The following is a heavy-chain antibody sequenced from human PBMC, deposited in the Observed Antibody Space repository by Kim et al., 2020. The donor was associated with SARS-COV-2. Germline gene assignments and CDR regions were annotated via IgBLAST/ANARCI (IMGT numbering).Heavy chain of an antibody. J-gene: IGHJ5*02. Sequence: SETLSLTCTVSGGSISSYYWSWIRQPPGKGLEWIGYIYYSGSTNYNPSLKSRVTISVDTSKNQFSLKLSSVTAADTAVYYCARGVRYYDSSGANWFDPWGQGTLVTVSS. CDR3: ARGVRYYDSSGANWFDP. D-gene: IGHD3-22*01. CDR1: GGSISSYY. V-gene: IGHV4-59*01. CDR2: IYYSGST.